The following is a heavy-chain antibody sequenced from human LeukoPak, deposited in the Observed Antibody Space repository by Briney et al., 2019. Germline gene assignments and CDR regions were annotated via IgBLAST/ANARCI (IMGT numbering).Heavy chain of an antibody. J-gene: IGHJ1*01. V-gene: IGHV3-66*01. Sequence: GSLXLSXAXSGFTVSSNYMSWVRQAPGKGLEWVSVIYSGGSTYYADSVKGRFTISRDNSKNTLYLQMNSLRAEDTAVYYCARELAVAGTVYFQHWGQGTLVTVSS. CDR3: ARELAVAGTVYFQH. D-gene: IGHD6-19*01. CDR1: GFTVSSNY. CDR2: IYSGGST.